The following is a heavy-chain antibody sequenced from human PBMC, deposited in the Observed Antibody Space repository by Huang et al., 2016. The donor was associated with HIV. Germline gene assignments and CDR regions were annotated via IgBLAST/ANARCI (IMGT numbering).Heavy chain of an antibody. CDR3: ARARGYYDSSVSYYFDY. CDR1: GGTFSSYA. Sequence: QVQLVQSGAEVKKPGSSVKVSCKASGGTFSSYAISWVRQAPGQGLEWMGGIIPNFGTANYAQQFKGRVTITADESTNTAYMELSSLRSEDTAVYYCARARGYYDSSVSYYFDYWGQGTLVTVSS. V-gene: IGHV1-69*13. D-gene: IGHD3-22*01. CDR2: IIPNFGTA. J-gene: IGHJ4*02.